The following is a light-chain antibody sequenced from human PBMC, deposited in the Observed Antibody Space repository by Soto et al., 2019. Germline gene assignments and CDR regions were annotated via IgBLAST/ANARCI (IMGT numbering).Light chain of an antibody. CDR3: SSYAGKVS. CDR2: DVT. CDR1: SSDVGGNKY. Sequence: QSALTQPPSASGSLGQSITISCTGTSSDVGGNKYVSWYQQHPGKAPKLMIYDVTKRPSGVPGRFSGSKSGNTASLTVSGLQAEDEADYYCSSYAGKVSFGGGTKLTVL. J-gene: IGLJ2*01. V-gene: IGLV2-8*01.